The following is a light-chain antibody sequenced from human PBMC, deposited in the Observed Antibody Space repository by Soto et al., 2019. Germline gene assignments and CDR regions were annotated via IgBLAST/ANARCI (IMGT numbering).Light chain of an antibody. V-gene: IGKV3-15*01. CDR3: QKYDRAPFT. Sequence: EILMTQSPSTLSVSPGQIPTLSCMASQSVSSNLVWYQQKPGQTPRLLIYDTSTRATGVPTRFSGSRSGAEFTLTINNLQPEDVATYYCQKYDRAPFTFGPGTKVDIK. CDR1: QSVSSN. CDR2: DTS. J-gene: IGKJ3*01.